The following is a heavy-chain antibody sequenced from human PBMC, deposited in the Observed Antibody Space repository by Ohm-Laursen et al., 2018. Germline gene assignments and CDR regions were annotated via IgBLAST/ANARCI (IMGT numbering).Heavy chain of an antibody. CDR1: GFTFSDYY. V-gene: IGHV3-7*01. CDR3: VKDAGGTYDY. Sequence: SLRLSCTASGFTFSDYYMSWVRQAPGKGLEWVANIEEDGSEKNYVDSVKGRFTISRDNGKNSLYLQMNSLRAEDTAVYYCVKDAGGTYDYWGQGTLVTVSS. CDR2: IEEDGSEK. J-gene: IGHJ4*02.